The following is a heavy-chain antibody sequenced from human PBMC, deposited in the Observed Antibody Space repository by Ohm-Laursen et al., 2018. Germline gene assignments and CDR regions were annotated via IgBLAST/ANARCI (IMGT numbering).Heavy chain of an antibody. CDR2: LSGSGHDT. CDR3: ARGSGSYSRLGVDS. V-gene: IGHV3-23*01. CDR1: GFTFSSYA. J-gene: IGHJ4*02. D-gene: IGHD1-26*01. Sequence: SLRLSCAAPGFTFSSYAMSWVRQAPEKGLEWVSGLSGSGHDTYYTNSVKGRFTISRDNSKNTLYLQMDSLRAEDTAVYYCARGSGSYSRLGVDSWGQGTLVTVSS.